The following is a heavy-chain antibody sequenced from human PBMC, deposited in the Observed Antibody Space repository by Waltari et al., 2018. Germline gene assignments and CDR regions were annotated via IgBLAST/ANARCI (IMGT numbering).Heavy chain of an antibody. J-gene: IGHJ4*02. Sequence: EVQLLESGGGVAQPGGSLTLSCAASAFSFPQHAMSWVRQTPDRGLEWVSGINKGGVDKYYTDSVKGRFTISRDNSRNTLYLQMSSLRAEDTAVYYCAKEIGALGTPVFDYWGQGILVSVSS. CDR3: AKEIGALGTPVFDY. CDR1: AFSFPQHA. V-gene: IGHV3-23*01. CDR2: INKGGVDK. D-gene: IGHD6-13*01.